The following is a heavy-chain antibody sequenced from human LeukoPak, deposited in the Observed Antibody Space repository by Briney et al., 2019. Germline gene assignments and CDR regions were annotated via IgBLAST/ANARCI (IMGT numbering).Heavy chain of an antibody. Sequence: SDTLSLTCTVSGGPFVGYYWTWIRQPPGKGLEWIGEITHSGGGNYNPSLKSRVTISVDSSQNRFSLKVLSVTAADTAVYYCARRAGAPDFDVWGLGTLVSVSS. V-gene: IGHV4-34*01. CDR2: ITHSGGG. CDR1: GGPFVGYY. D-gene: IGHD3-10*01. J-gene: IGHJ4*02. CDR3: ARRAGAPDFDV.